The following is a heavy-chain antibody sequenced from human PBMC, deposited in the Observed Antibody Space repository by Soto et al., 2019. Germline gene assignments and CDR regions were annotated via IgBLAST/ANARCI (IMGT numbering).Heavy chain of an antibody. CDR3: ARDPLRIRTHVDY. J-gene: IGHJ4*02. Sequence: GGSLRLSCAASGFTFSSYSMNWVRQAPGKGLEWVSSISSSSSYIYYADSVKGRFTISRDNAKNSLYLQMNSLRAEDTAVYYCARDPLRIRTHVDYWGQGNLVTVSS. CDR2: ISSSSSYI. CDR1: GFTFSSYS. V-gene: IGHV3-21*01. D-gene: IGHD3-16*01.